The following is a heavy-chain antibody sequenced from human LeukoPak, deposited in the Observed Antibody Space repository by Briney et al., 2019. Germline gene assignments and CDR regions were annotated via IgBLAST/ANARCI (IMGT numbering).Heavy chain of an antibody. CDR2: IYYSGNT. CDR1: GGSISSSSDY. V-gene: IGHV4-39*01. Sequence: SETLSLTCTVSGGSISSSSDYWGWIRQPPGKGLEWVGSIYYSGNTYYNPSLKSRVSISVDTSKNQFSLKLSSVTAAETAVFYCASQSSAYSFFDYWGQGTLVTVSS. J-gene: IGHJ4*02. CDR3: ASQSSAYSFFDY. D-gene: IGHD2-21*01.